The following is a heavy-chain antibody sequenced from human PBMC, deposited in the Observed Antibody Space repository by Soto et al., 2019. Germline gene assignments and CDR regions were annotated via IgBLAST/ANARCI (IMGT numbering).Heavy chain of an antibody. CDR3: ARGEYSYGYFDY. CDR2: IIPIFGTA. V-gene: IGHV1-69*01. D-gene: IGHD5-18*01. Sequence: KFFFPGSGLTFSSYAISWLRQAPGQGLEWMGGIIPIFGTANYAQKFQGRVTITADESTSTAYMELSSLRSEDTAVYYCARGEYSYGYFDYWGQGTLVTVSS. CDR1: GLTFSSYA. J-gene: IGHJ4*02.